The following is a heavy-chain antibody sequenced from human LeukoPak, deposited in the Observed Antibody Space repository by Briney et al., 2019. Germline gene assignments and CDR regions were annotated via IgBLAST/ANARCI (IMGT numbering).Heavy chain of an antibody. J-gene: IGHJ4*02. Sequence: GGSLRLSCTASGFTFSSYTMTWVRQAPGKGLKWVLTITTGDGNTYYADSVKGRFTVSRDDSKNTLYLQMNSLRAEDTAVYYCAKDGGLWVSAHWGDSWGRGTLVTVSS. CDR3: AKDGGLWVSAHWGDS. D-gene: IGHD7-27*01. CDR1: GFTFSSYT. CDR2: ITTGDGNT. V-gene: IGHV3-23*01.